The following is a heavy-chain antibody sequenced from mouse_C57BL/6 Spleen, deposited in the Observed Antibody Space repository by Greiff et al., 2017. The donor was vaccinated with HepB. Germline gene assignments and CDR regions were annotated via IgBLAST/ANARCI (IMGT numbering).Heavy chain of an antibody. CDR1: GFSLTRYG. CDR3: ARNPYYYGSSYWYFDV. J-gene: IGHJ1*03. CDR2: IWSGGST. Sequence: VHLVESGPGLVQPSQSLSITCTVSGFSLTRYGVHWVRQSPGKGLEWLGVIWSGGSTDYNAAFISRLSIRKDNSKSQVFFKMNSLQADDTAIYYCARNPYYYGSSYWYFDVWGTGTTVTVSS. V-gene: IGHV2-2*01. D-gene: IGHD1-1*01.